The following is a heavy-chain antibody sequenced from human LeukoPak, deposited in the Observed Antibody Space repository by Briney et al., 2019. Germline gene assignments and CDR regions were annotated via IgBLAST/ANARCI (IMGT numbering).Heavy chain of an antibody. CDR2: IYYTGST. CDR3: ATYSTIFGVVIHEAFDI. CDR1: GGSISGYY. Sequence: PSETLSLTCTVSGGSISGYYWSWIRQPPGKGLEWIGYIYYTGSTNYNPSLKSRVTISVDTSKNQFSLKLSSVTAADTAVYYCATYSTIFGVVIHEAFDIWGQGTMVTVS. V-gene: IGHV4-59*12. D-gene: IGHD3-3*01. J-gene: IGHJ3*02.